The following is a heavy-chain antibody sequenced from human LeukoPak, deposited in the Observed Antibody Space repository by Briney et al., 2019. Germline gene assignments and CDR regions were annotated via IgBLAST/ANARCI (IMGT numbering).Heavy chain of an antibody. CDR1: GYTFTGYY. CDR3: ARAEVAMIVVVKRNAFDI. D-gene: IGHD3-22*01. J-gene: IGHJ3*02. Sequence: ASVKVSCKASGYTFTGYYMHWVRQAPGQGLEWMGWISAYNGNTYYAQNLQGRVTMTTDTSTSTAYMELRSLRSDDTAVYYCARAEVAMIVVVKRNAFDIWGQGTMVTVSS. CDR2: ISAYNGNT. V-gene: IGHV1-18*04.